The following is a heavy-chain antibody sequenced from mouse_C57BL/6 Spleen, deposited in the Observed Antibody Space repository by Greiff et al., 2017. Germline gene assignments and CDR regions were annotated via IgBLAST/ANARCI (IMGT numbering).Heavy chain of an antibody. CDR3: TRQEYYKDFDD. CDR1: GYTFTDYE. D-gene: IGHD2-12*01. Sequence: QVQLQQSGAELVRPGASVTLSCKASGYTFTDYEMHWVKQTPVHGLEWIGAIDPETGGTAYNQKFKGKAILTADKSSSTAYMELRSLTSEDSAVYYCTRQEYYKDFDDWGQGTTLTVSS. J-gene: IGHJ2*01. CDR2: IDPETGGT. V-gene: IGHV1-15*01.